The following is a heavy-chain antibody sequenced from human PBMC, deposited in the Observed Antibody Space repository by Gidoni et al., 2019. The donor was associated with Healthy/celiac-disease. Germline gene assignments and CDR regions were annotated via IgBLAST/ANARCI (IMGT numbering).Heavy chain of an antibody. CDR1: GFLFSRYE. V-gene: IGHV3-48*03. Sequence: EVQLVEPGGGLVQPGGSLRLSCAASGFLFSRYETNWVRQAPGKGLEWVSYISSSGSTIYYADSVKGRFTISRDNAKNSLYLQMNSLRAEDTAVYYCARDEEAPDSGSFRFVDYWGQGTLVTVSS. CDR2: ISSSGSTI. CDR3: ARDEEAPDSGSFRFVDY. D-gene: IGHD1-26*01. J-gene: IGHJ4*02.